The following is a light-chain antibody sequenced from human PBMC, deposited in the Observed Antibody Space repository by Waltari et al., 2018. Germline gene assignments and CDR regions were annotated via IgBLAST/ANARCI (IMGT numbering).Light chain of an antibody. Sequence: EIVLTQSPATLSLSPGERATLSCRASQSVSSYLAWYQQKPGQAPRLLISDASNRATGIPGRFSGSWSGTEFTLTISSLESEDFAVYYCQQRSNWPPYTFGQGTKLEIK. CDR1: QSVSSY. V-gene: IGKV3-11*01. CDR2: DAS. J-gene: IGKJ2*01. CDR3: QQRSNWPPYT.